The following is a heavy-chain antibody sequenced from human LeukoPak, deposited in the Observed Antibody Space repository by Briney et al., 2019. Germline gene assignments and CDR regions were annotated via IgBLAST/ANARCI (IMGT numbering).Heavy chain of an antibody. V-gene: IGHV1-2*06. J-gene: IGHJ6*03. CDR1: GYTFTGYY. CDR2: INPNSGGT. Sequence: ASVKVSCKASGYTFTGYYMHWVRQAPGQGLEWMGRINPNSGGTNYAQKFQGRVTMTRDTSISTAYMELSRLRSDDTAAYYCAREIKPSGYDYYYYYYMDVWGKGTTVTVSS. CDR3: AREIKPSGYDYYYYYYMDV. D-gene: IGHD5-12*01.